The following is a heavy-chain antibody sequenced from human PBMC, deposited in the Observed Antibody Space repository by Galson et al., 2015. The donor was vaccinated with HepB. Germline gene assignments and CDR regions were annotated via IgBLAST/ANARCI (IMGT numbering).Heavy chain of an antibody. J-gene: IGHJ4*02. CDR2: IYTSGNT. Sequence: SETLSLTCNVSGGSISSYYWSWIRQPAGKGLEWIGRIYTSGNTNYNDSLKSRVTMSVDTSKNQFSLKMTSVTAADTAVYYCARRGGSGSYYDISHRYYFDYWGQGTLVTVSS. V-gene: IGHV4-4*07. D-gene: IGHD3-10*01. CDR1: GGSISSYY. CDR3: ARRGGSGSYYDISHRYYFDY.